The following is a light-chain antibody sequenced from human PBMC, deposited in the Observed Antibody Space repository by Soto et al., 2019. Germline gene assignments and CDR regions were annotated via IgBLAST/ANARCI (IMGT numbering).Light chain of an antibody. V-gene: IGKV3-15*01. CDR3: QQYKDWPYT. J-gene: IGKJ2*01. CDR2: GAS. CDR1: QSVSSN. Sequence: EVIMTQSPATLSVSPGERATLSCRASQSVSSNLAWYQQKPGQAPRLLIFGASTMATGIPARFSGSGPGTEFALTISSLQSEDSAVYFCQQYKDWPYTFGQGTSLEI.